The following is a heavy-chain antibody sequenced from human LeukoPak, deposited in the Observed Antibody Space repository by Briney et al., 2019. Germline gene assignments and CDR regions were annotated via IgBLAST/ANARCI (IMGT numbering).Heavy chain of an antibody. Sequence: GGSLRLSCAASGFTFSSYGMHWVRQAPGKGLEWVAFIRYDGSNKYYADSVKGRFTISRDNSKNTLYLQMNSLRAEDTAVYYCAKEGYCSSTSCFDAFDIWGQGTMVTVSS. CDR1: GFTFSSYG. CDR2: IRYDGSNK. D-gene: IGHD2-2*01. V-gene: IGHV3-30*02. CDR3: AKEGYCSSTSCFDAFDI. J-gene: IGHJ3*02.